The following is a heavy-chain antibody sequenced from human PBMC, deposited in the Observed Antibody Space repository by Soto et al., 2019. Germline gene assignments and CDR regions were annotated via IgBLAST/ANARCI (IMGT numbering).Heavy chain of an antibody. CDR1: GFTFSSYW. CDR2: IKQDGSEK. V-gene: IGHV3-7*01. D-gene: IGHD4-4*01. CDR3: AREMGNYAGSQAPHYYYYMDV. J-gene: IGHJ6*03. Sequence: GGSLRLSCAASGFTFSSYWMSWVRQAPGKGLEWVANIKQDGSEKYYVDSVKGRFTISRDNAKNSLYLQMNSLRAEDTAVYYCAREMGNYAGSQAPHYYYYMDVWGKGTTVTVSS.